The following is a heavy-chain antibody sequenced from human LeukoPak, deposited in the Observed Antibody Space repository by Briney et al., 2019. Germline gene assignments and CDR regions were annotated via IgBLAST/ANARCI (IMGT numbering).Heavy chain of an antibody. J-gene: IGHJ4*02. Sequence: SETLSLTCAVYGGSFSGYYWSWIRQPPGKGLEWIGYIYYSGSTYYNPSLKSRVTISVDTSKNQFSLKLSSVTAADAAVYYCARVGGRGYYYDSSGYYAFDYWGQGTLVTVSS. CDR1: GGSFSGYY. V-gene: IGHV4-30-4*01. CDR2: IYYSGST. CDR3: ARVGGRGYYYDSSGYYAFDY. D-gene: IGHD3-22*01.